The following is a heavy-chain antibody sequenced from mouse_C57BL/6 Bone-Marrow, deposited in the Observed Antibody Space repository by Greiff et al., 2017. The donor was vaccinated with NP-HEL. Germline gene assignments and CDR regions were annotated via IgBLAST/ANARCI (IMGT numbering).Heavy chain of an antibody. V-gene: IGHV1-26*01. CDR3: ARRDGNWYFDV. Sequence: EVQLQQSGPELVKPGASVKISCKASGYTFTDYYMNWVKQSHGKSLEWIGDINPNNGGTSYNQKFKGKATLTVDKSSSTAYMELRSLTSEDSAVYYCARRDGNWYFDVWGTGTTVTVSS. D-gene: IGHD2-1*01. CDR2: INPNNGGT. CDR1: GYTFTDYY. J-gene: IGHJ1*03.